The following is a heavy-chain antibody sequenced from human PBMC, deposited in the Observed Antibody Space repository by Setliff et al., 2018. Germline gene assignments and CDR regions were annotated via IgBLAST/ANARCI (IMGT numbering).Heavy chain of an antibody. D-gene: IGHD6-19*01. V-gene: IGHV4-39*01. CDR2: VHYSGDT. CDR1: GASIISASYY. CDR3: ARQTADTFHYYYMDV. J-gene: IGHJ6*03. Sequence: PSETLSLTCTVSGASIISASYYWGWIRQPPGKGLEWIGTVHYSGDTYYNPSLESRITISVDTSKNQFSLSLSSVTAADTAVYYCARQTADTFHYYYMDVWGKGTTVTVSS.